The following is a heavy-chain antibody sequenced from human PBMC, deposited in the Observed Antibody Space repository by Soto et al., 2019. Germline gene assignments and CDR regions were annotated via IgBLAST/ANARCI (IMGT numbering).Heavy chain of an antibody. D-gene: IGHD5-18*01. CDR1: GGSISSYY. CDR2: IFYSGST. V-gene: IGHV4-59*01. CDR3: ARKGYNYDY. J-gene: IGHJ4*02. Sequence: SETLSLTCTVSGGSISSYYWSWIRQPPGKGLEWIGYIFYSGSTNYNPSLKSRVTISVDTSKNQFSLKLSSVTAADTAVYYCARKGYNYDYWGQGTLVTVSS.